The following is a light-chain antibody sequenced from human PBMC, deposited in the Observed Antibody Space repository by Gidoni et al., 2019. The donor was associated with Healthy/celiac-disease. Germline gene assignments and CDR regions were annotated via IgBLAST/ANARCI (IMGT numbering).Light chain of an antibody. Sequence: SSELTQDPAVSVALGQTVRLTCQGDSLRGYYASWYQQKPGQAPVLVIYGKNNRPSGIPDRFSGSSSGNTASLTITGAQAEDEADYYCNSRDSSGNHLEVFGTGTKVTVL. CDR3: NSRDSSGNHLEV. J-gene: IGLJ1*01. CDR1: SLRGYY. CDR2: GKN. V-gene: IGLV3-19*01.